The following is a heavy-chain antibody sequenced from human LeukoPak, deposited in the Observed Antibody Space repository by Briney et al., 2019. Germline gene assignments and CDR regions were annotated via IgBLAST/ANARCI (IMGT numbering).Heavy chain of an antibody. CDR3: ARAGASAEFDY. J-gene: IGHJ4*02. Sequence: SETLSLTCTVSGGSISSYYWSWIRQPPGKGLEWIAYIHYSGTTNYNPSLKSRVTISIDASKNQFSLKMSSVTAADTAVYYCARAGASAEFDYWGQGSLVTSSS. CDR2: IHYSGTT. V-gene: IGHV4-59*01. D-gene: IGHD1-26*01. CDR1: GGSISSYY.